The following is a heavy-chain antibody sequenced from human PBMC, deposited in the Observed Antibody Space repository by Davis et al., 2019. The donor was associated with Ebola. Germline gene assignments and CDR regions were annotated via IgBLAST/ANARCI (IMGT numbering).Heavy chain of an antibody. D-gene: IGHD3-3*01. CDR2: IIPIFGTA. CDR1: GGTFSSYA. CDR3: ARGRIFGVVIEGGLFDP. Sequence: SVKVSCKASGGTFSSYAISWVRQAPGQGLEWMGGIIPIFGTANYAQKFQGRVTITADESTSTAYMELSSLRSEDTAVYYCARGRIFGVVIEGGLFDPWGQGTLVTVSS. J-gene: IGHJ5*02. V-gene: IGHV1-69*13.